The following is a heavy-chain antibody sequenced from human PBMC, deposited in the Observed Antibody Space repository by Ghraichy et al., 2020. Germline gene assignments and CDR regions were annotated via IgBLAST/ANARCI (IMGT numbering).Heavy chain of an antibody. Sequence: SETLSLTCAVYGGSFSGYYWSWIRQPPGKGLEWIGEINHSGSTNYNPSLKSRVTISVDTSKNQFSLKLSSVAAADTAVYYCARKGNGGKKVPFDYWGQGTLVTVSS. D-gene: IGHD4-23*01. CDR3: ARKGNGGKKVPFDY. J-gene: IGHJ4*02. CDR2: INHSGST. V-gene: IGHV4-34*01. CDR1: GGSFSGYY.